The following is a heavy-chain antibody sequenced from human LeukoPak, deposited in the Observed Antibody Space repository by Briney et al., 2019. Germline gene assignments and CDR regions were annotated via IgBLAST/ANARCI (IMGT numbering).Heavy chain of an antibody. Sequence: SETLSLTCAVYGGSFSGYHWSWIRQPPGKGLEWIGEINHSRSTNYNPSLKSRVTISVDTSKNQFSLKLSSVTAAYTAVYYCARNRGHNYGYYGGSPLDYWGQGTLVTVSS. D-gene: IGHD4-23*01. V-gene: IGHV4-34*01. CDR3: ARNRGHNYGYYGGSPLDY. CDR1: GGSFSGYH. J-gene: IGHJ4*02. CDR2: INHSRST.